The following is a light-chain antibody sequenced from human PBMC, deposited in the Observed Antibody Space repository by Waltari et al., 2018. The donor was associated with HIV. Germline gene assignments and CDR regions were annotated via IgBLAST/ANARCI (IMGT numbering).Light chain of an antibody. CDR2: EDT. CDR1: KLGDKY. Sequence: SYDLTQPPSVSVSPGQTASITCSGHKLGDKYVSWYQQRPGQSPVLVIFEDTKRPSDIPGRFSGSNSGNTATLTISGTQAMDEADYFCQAWDNSAAVFGSGTKVTVL. CDR3: QAWDNSAAV. V-gene: IGLV3-1*01. J-gene: IGLJ1*01.